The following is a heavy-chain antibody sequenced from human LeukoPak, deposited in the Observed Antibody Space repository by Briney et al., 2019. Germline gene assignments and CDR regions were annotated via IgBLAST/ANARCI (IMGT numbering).Heavy chain of an antibody. CDR2: IYHSGST. CDR3: ARSCPIYDYVWGSYHRGGYNDY. J-gene: IGHJ4*02. V-gene: IGHV4-38-2*01. D-gene: IGHD3-16*02. CDR1: GYSISSGYY. Sequence: SETLSLTCAVSGYSISSGYYWGWIRQPPGKGLEWIGSIYHSGSTYYNPSLKSRVTISVDTSKNQFSLKLSSVTAADTAVYYCARSCPIYDYVWGSYHRGGYNDYWGQGTLVTVSS.